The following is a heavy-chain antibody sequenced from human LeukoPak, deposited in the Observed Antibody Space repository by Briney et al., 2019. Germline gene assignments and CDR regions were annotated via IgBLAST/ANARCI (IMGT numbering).Heavy chain of an antibody. CDR2: INPNSGGT. J-gene: IGHJ4*02. Sequence: GASVKVSCKASGYTFTGYYMHWVRQAPGQGLEWMGWINPNSGGTNYAQKFQGRVTMTRDTSISTAYMELSRLRSDDTAVCYCARETRYCTNGVCYKPFDYWGQGTLVTVSS. CDR1: GYTFTGYY. V-gene: IGHV1-2*02. CDR3: ARETRYCTNGVCYKPFDY. D-gene: IGHD2-8*01.